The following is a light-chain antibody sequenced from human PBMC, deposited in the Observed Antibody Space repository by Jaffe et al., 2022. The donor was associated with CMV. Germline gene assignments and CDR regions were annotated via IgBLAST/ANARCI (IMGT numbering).Light chain of an antibody. V-gene: IGKV1D-12*01. CDR3: QQANSFPPWT. CDR2: AAS. J-gene: IGKJ1*01. Sequence: DIQMTQSPSSVSASVGDRVTITCRASQDISRWLAWYQQKPGKAPKLLIFAASSLQSGVPSRFSGSGSGTDFTLTISRLQPEDFATYYCQQANSFPPWTFGQGTKVEIK. CDR1: QDISRW.